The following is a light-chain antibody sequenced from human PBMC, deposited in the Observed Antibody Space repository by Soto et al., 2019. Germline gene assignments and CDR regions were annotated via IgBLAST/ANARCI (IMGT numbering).Light chain of an antibody. CDR2: VAS. Sequence: EIVVTQSPGTLSLSPGERATLSCRASQSVNSNYLAWYQHKPGQAPRLLIYVASNSATGIPDRFTGSGSGTDFTLTISRLEPEDFAVYYCQQCGGSPLYTFGQGTKLEIK. CDR1: QSVNSNY. CDR3: QQCGGSPLYT. J-gene: IGKJ2*01. V-gene: IGKV3-20*01.